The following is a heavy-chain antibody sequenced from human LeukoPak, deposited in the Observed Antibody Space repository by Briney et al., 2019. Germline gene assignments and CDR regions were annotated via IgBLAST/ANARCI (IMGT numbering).Heavy chain of an antibody. CDR2: INPNSGGT. CDR3: ARVESRDGYNRLVGYFDH. Sequence: ASVKVSCKASGYTFTGYYMHWVRQAPGQGLEWMGWINPNSGGTNYAQKFQGRVTMTRDTSISTAYMELSRLRSDDTAVYYCARVESRDGYNRLVGYFDHWGEGTLVTVSS. CDR1: GYTFTGYY. D-gene: IGHD5-24*01. J-gene: IGHJ4*02. V-gene: IGHV1-2*02.